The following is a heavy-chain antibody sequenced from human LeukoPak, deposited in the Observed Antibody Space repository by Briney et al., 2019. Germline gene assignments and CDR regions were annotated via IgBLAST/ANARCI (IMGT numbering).Heavy chain of an antibody. CDR1: GFTFSTYS. V-gene: IGHV3-7*01. CDR3: ARVAPGWQLPYYFDY. Sequence: GGSLRLSCAASGFTFSTYSMNWVRQAPGKGLEWVANIKQDGSEKYYVDSVKGRFTISRDNAKNSLYLQMNSLRAEDTAVYYCARVAPGWQLPYYFDYWGQGTLVTVSS. D-gene: IGHD4-23*01. CDR2: IKQDGSEK. J-gene: IGHJ4*02.